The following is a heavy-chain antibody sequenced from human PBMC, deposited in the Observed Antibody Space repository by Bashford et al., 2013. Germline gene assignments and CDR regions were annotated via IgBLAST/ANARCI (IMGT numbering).Heavy chain of an antibody. V-gene: IGHV1-69*10. CDR1: GGTFSSYA. J-gene: IGHJ4*02. D-gene: IGHD3-22*01. CDR3: ARAPYYYDSSGYFDY. CDR2: IIPILGIA. Sequence: VASVKVSCKASGGTFSSYAISWVRQAPGQGLEWMGGIIPILGIANYAQKFQGRVTITADKSTSTAYMELSSLRSEDTAVYYCARAPYYYDSSGYFDYWGQGTLVTVSS.